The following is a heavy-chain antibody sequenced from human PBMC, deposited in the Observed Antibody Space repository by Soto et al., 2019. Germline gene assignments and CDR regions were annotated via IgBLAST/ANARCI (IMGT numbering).Heavy chain of an antibody. D-gene: IGHD3-10*01. CDR1: GYTFTSYD. CDR2: MNPNNGDT. J-gene: IGHJ1*01. CDR3: ARVCGRQYYALGRYAFFEC. Sequence: ASVKVSCKTSGYTFTSYDINWVRQATGEGLEWMAWMNPNNGDTGYAPKFQGRVTLTKSTSISTAYVEPSSLTSEDTAGYYCARVCGRQYYALGRYAFFECWGKGNLVIVSS. V-gene: IGHV1-8*01.